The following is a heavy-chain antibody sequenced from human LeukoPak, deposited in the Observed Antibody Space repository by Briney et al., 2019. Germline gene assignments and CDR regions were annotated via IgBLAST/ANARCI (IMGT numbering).Heavy chain of an antibody. CDR3: ARLSTRIAVAGTWFDY. Sequence: ASVKVSCKASGYTFTGYYMHWVRQAPGQGLEWMGWINPNSGGTNYAQKFQGWVTMTRDTSISTAYMELSRLRSDDTAVYYCARLSTRIAVAGTWFDYWGQGTLVTVSS. V-gene: IGHV1-2*04. J-gene: IGHJ4*02. CDR1: GYTFTGYY. CDR2: INPNSGGT. D-gene: IGHD6-19*01.